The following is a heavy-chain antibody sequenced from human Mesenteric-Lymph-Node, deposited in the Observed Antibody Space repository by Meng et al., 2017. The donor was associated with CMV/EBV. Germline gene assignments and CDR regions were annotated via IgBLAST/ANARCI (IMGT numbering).Heavy chain of an antibody. CDR1: GFTFSSYA. D-gene: IGHD1-20*01. CDR3: AKLPGITGTDV. CDR2: VSDSGSST. V-gene: IGHV3-23*01. J-gene: IGHJ6*02. Sequence: GESLKISCAASGFTFSSYAMSWVRQAPGKGLEWVSVVSDSGSSTYYADSVKGRFTISRDNSKNTLYLQMNSLRAEDTAVYYCAKLPGITGTDVWGQGTTVTVSS.